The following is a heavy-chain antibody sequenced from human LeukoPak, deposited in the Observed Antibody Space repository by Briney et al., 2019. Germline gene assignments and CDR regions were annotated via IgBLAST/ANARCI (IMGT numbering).Heavy chain of an antibody. CDR1: GFTFSTYA. CDR3: AKKGATNAFDI. V-gene: IGHV3-23*01. D-gene: IGHD1-26*01. J-gene: IGHJ3*02. CDR2: IRGNGGST. Sequence: SGGSLRLSCAASGFTFSTYAMSWVRQAPGKGLEWVSTIRGNGGSTYYADSVKGRFTISRDNSRNTLYLQMNSLRAEDTAVYYCAKKGATNAFDIWGQGTMVTVSS.